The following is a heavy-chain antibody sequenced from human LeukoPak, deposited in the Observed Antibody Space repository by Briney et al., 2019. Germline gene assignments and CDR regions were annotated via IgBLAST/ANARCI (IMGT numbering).Heavy chain of an antibody. V-gene: IGHV4-30-4*01. Sequence: SQTLSLTCTVSGGSISSGDYYWSWIRQPPGKGLEWIGYIYCSGSTYYNPSLKSRVTISVDTSKNQFSLKLSSVTAADTAVYYCARDGTYYYYGMDVWGQGTTVTVSS. CDR2: IYCSGST. CDR1: GGSISSGDYY. J-gene: IGHJ6*02. CDR3: ARDGTYYYYGMDV.